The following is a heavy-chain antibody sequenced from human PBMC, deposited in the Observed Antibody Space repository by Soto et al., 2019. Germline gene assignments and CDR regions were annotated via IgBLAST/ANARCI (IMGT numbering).Heavy chain of an antibody. V-gene: IGHV4-59*01. D-gene: IGHD3-22*01. CDR1: GGSISSYY. CDR3: ARFGFGGYYYVFDY. J-gene: IGHJ4*02. Sequence: SSETLSLTCTVSGGSISSYYWSWIRQPPGKGLEWIGYIYYSGSTNYNPSLKSRVTISVDTSKNQFSLKLSSVTAADTAVYYCARFGFGGYYYVFDYWGQGTLVTVSS. CDR2: IYYSGST.